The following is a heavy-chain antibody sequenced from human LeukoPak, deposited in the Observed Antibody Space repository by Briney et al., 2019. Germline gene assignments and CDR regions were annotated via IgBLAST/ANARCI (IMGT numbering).Heavy chain of an antibody. CDR1: GFSFSSYA. V-gene: IGHV3-23*01. CDR2: ISGSGGST. CDR3: AKGPSGGVVITYYFDY. D-gene: IGHD3-3*01. J-gene: IGHJ4*02. Sequence: GGSLRLSCAASGFSFSSYAMSWVRQAPGKGLERVAAISGSGGSTYYADSVKGRFTISRDNSKNTLYLQMNSLRAEDTAVYYCAKGPSGGVVITYYFDYWGQGTLVTVSS.